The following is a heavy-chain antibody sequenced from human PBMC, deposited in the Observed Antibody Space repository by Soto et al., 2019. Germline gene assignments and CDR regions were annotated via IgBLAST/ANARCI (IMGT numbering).Heavy chain of an antibody. V-gene: IGHV3-30*18. CDR1: GFTFSSYG. J-gene: IGHJ6*02. CDR2: ISYDGSNK. CDR3: ANGFSPYDSSGYNWYYGMDV. D-gene: IGHD3-22*01. Sequence: QVQLVESGGGVVQPGRSLRLSCAASGFTFSSYGMHWVRQAPGKGLEWVAVISYDGSNKYYADSVNGRFTISRDNSKNTLYLQMNSLRAEDTAVYYCANGFSPYDSSGYNWYYGMDVWGQGTTVTVSS.